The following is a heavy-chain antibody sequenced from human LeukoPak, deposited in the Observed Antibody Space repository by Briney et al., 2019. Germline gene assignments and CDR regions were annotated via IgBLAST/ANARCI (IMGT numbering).Heavy chain of an antibody. D-gene: IGHD1-26*01. Sequence: SETLSLTCTVSGYSISSGYYWGWIRQPPGKGLEWIGSIYHSGSTYYNPSLKSRVTISADTSKNQFSLKLSSVTAADTAVYYCATNSGSYGQSSWDAFDIWGQGTMVTVSS. V-gene: IGHV4-38-2*02. CDR3: ATNSGSYGQSSWDAFDI. CDR2: IYHSGST. CDR1: GYSISSGYY. J-gene: IGHJ3*02.